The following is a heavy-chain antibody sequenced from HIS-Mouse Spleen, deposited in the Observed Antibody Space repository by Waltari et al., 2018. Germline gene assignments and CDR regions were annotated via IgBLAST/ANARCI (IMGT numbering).Heavy chain of an antibody. CDR3: ARVNSSFDY. V-gene: IGHV4-34*01. J-gene: IGHJ4*02. CDR2: INHSGST. Sequence: QVQLQQWGAGLLKPSETLSLTCAVHGGSFSGYYWSWIRQPPGKGLEWIREINHSGSTNYNPSLKSRVTISVDTSKNQFSLKLSSVTAADTAVYYCARVNSSFDYWGQGTLVTVSS. D-gene: IGHD6-13*01. CDR1: GGSFSGYY.